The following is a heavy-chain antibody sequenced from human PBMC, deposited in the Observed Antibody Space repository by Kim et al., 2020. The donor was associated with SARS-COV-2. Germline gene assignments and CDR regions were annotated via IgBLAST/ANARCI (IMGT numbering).Heavy chain of an antibody. CDR2: IIPILGIA. CDR3: ARLPSPYCSGGSCSGGWFDP. CDR1: GGTFSSYA. V-gene: IGHV1-69*04. J-gene: IGHJ5*02. Sequence: SVKVSCKASGGTFSSYAISWVRQAPGQGLEWMGRIIPILGIANYAQKFQGRVTITADKSTSTAYMELSSLRSEDTAVYYYARLPSPYCSGGSCSGGWFDPWGQGTLVTVSS. D-gene: IGHD2-15*01.